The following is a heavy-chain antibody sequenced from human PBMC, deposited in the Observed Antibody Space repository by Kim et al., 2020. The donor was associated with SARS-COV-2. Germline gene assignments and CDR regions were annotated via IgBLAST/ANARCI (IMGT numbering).Heavy chain of an antibody. Sequence: SGKRRVNVSVDTSKNQFSLKLSSVTAADTAVYYCARREGITMVRGAPFDYWGQGTLVTVSS. CDR3: ARREGITMVRGAPFDY. V-gene: IGHV4-34*01. J-gene: IGHJ4*02. D-gene: IGHD3-10*01.